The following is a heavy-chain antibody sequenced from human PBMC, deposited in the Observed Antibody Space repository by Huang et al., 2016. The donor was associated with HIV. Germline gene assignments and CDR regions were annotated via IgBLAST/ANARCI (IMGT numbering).Heavy chain of an antibody. CDR2: INTKTGKP. V-gene: IGHV7-4-1*02. CDR3: ARYRLTGTFLDS. D-gene: IGHD3-9*01. Sequence: QVQLVPSGSELRKPGASVTVSCKASGYTFTTYSLIWVRKAPGQGLEWLGGINTKTGKPTEAQGVKGRFVCSLDTTVNTAYLQISSLKTDDTAKYFCARYRLTGTFLDSWGQGTQVTVSS. J-gene: IGHJ4*02. CDR1: GYTFTTYS.